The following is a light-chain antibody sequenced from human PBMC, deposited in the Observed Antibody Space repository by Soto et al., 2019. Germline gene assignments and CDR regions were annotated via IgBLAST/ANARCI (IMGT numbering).Light chain of an antibody. J-gene: IGLJ1*01. Sequence: QSVLTQPPSASGSPGQSVTISCTGTSSEVGGYNYVSWYQQHPGKAPKLMIYEVSKRPSGVPDRFSGSKSGNTASLTVSGLQAEDEADYYCSSYAGSNNLGVFGTGTKLTVL. V-gene: IGLV2-8*01. CDR2: EVS. CDR3: SSYAGSNNLGV. CDR1: SSEVGGYNY.